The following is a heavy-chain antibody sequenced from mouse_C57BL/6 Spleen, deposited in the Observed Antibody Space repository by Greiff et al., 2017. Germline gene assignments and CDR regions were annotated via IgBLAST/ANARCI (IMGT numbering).Heavy chain of an antibody. D-gene: IGHD4-1*01. CDR1: GYTFTSYW. J-gene: IGHJ2*01. CDR3: AKFLSWGGFDY. V-gene: IGHV1-55*01. Sequence: QVQLQQPGAELVKPGASVKMSCKASGYTFTSYWITWVKQRPGQGLEWIGDIYPGSGSTNYNEKFKGKATLTVDTPSRTAYMQLSSLTAEDSSVYYCAKFLSWGGFDYWGQGTTLTVSS. CDR2: IYPGSGST.